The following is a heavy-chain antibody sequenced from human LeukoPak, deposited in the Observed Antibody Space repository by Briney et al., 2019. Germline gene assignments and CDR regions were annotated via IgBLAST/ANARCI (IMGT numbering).Heavy chain of an antibody. J-gene: IGHJ5*02. CDR2: ISPIFGIA. V-gene: IGHV1-69*13. CDR1: RGTFSTYA. Sequence: GAPLRVSCKASRGTFSTYAMSCVRQAPGERLEWMGGISPIFGIANYAQKFHGRVTITADESTRTAYTALSSLRSEDPAVYYCARRNAHDSSLAFDPWGQGTLVTVSS. D-gene: IGHD3-22*01. CDR3: ARRNAHDSSLAFDP.